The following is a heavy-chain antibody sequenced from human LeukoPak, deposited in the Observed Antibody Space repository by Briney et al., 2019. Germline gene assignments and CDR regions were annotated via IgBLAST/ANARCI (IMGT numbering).Heavy chain of an antibody. D-gene: IGHD3-3*01. Sequence: GESLKISCKGSGYSFTSYWIGWVRQMPGKGLKWMGIIYPGDSDTRYSPSFQGQVTISADKSISTAYLQWSSLKASDTAMYYCARSSHDFWSGYPNWFDPWGQGTLVTVSS. CDR2: IYPGDSDT. V-gene: IGHV5-51*01. J-gene: IGHJ5*02. CDR3: ARSSHDFWSGYPNWFDP. CDR1: GYSFTSYW.